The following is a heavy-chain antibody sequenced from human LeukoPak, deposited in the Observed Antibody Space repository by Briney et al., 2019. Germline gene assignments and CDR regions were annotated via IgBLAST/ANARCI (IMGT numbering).Heavy chain of an antibody. CDR3: ARDQVEQWLVPEYFQH. CDR1: GFTFSSYW. J-gene: IGHJ1*01. Sequence: GGSLRLSCAASGFTFSSYWMRWVRQAPGKGLEWVANIKQDGSEKYYVDSVKGRFTISRDNAKNSLYLQMNSLRAEDTAVYYCARDQVEQWLVPEYFQHWGQGTLVTVSS. V-gene: IGHV3-7*01. CDR2: IKQDGSEK. D-gene: IGHD6-19*01.